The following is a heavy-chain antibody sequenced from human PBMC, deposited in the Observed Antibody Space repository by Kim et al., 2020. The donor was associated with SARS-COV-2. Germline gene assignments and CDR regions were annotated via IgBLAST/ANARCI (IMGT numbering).Heavy chain of an antibody. CDR1: GYWFTDYW. CDR2: IYPGDSDT. D-gene: IGHD6-13*01. CDR3: VRQLAAAGIDF. J-gene: IGHJ4*02. Sequence: GESLKISCKGSGYWFTDYWIGWVRQMPGKGLDWVAIIYPGDSDTTYGPSFQGQVTISADKSISTAYLQWSSLKASDSGIFYCVRQLAAAGIDFWGRGTLVTLSS. V-gene: IGHV5-51*01.